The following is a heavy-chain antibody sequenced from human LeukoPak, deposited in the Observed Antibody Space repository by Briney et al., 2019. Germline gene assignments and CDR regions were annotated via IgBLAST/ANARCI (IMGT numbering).Heavy chain of an antibody. CDR3: TLIQGWGAGSYYRDF. Sequence: GSLRLSCAASGLSISNDWMSWVRQAPGKGLEWVARIKSKNAGETTDYAAPEKGRFTISRDDSHNTLYLQMNSLTTEDTAVYYCTLIQGWGAGSYYRDFWGQGTLVTVSS. J-gene: IGHJ4*02. V-gene: IGHV3-15*01. D-gene: IGHD3-10*01. CDR2: IKSKNAGETT. CDR1: GLSISNDW.